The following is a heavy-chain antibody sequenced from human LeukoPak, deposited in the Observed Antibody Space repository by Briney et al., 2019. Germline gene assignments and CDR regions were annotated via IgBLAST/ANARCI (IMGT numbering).Heavy chain of an antibody. CDR2: IIPIFGTA. V-gene: IGHV1-69*13. J-gene: IGHJ6*02. CDR1: GGTFSSYA. D-gene: IGHD2-15*01. Sequence: AASVKVSCKASGGTFSSYAISWVRQAPGQGLEWMGGIIPIFGTANYAQKLQGRVTITADESTSTAYMELSSLRSEDTAVYYCASSPSRLLDYYYYYDMDVWGQGTTVTVSS. CDR3: ASSPSRLLDYYYYYDMDV.